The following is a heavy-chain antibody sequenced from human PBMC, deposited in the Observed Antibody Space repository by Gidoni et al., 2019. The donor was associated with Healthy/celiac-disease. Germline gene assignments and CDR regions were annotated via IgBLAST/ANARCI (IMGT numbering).Heavy chain of an antibody. CDR1: GFTFSSYG. Sequence: QVQLVESGGGVVQPGRSLRLSCAASGFTFSSYGMHWVRQAPGKGLEWVAVIWYDGSNKYYADSVKGRFTISRDNSKNTLYLQMNSLRAEDTAVYYCARDKPYYDFWSGYYTIDYWGQGTLVTVSS. CDR3: ARDKPYYDFWSGYYTIDY. CDR2: IWYDGSNK. D-gene: IGHD3-3*01. J-gene: IGHJ4*02. V-gene: IGHV3-33*01.